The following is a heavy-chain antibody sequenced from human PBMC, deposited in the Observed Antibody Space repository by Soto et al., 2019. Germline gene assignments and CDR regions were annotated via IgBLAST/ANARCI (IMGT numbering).Heavy chain of an antibody. V-gene: IGHV1-69*13. CDR1: GGTFSSYA. CDR2: IIPIFGTA. D-gene: IGHD3-3*01. CDR3: ARDYYAVPGLYYGMDV. Sequence: ASVKVSCKASGGTFSSYAISWVRQAPGQGLEWMGGIIPIFGTANYAQKFQGRVTITADESTSTAYMELSSLRSEDTAVYYCARDYYAVPGLYYGMDVWGQGTTVT. J-gene: IGHJ6*02.